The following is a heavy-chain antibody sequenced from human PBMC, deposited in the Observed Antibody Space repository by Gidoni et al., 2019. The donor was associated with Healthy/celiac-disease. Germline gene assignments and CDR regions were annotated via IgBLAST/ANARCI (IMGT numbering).Heavy chain of an antibody. J-gene: IGHJ6*03. D-gene: IGHD3-16*01. CDR1: GFTFDDYA. CDR2: ISWNSGSI. CDR3: AKDVWSDYYYYYMDV. V-gene: IGHV3-9*01. Sequence: EVQLVESGGGLVQPGRSLRLSCAASGFTFDDYAMHWVRQAPGKGLEWVSGISWNSGSIGYADSVKGRFTISRDNAKNSLYLQMNSPRAEDTALYYCAKDVWSDYYYYYMDVWGKGTTVTVSS.